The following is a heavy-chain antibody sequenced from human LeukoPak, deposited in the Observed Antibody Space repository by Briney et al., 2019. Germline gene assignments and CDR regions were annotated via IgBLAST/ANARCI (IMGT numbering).Heavy chain of an antibody. V-gene: IGHV3-23*01. CDR1: GFTFSSYA. J-gene: IGHJ3*02. CDR2: ISGSGGST. D-gene: IGHD4-17*01. Sequence: PGGSLRLSCAASGFTFSSYAMSWVRQAPGKGLEWVSAISGSGGSTYYADSVKGRFTISRDNSKNTLYLQMNSLRAEDTAVYYCAQADDYGDYVSAFDIWGQGTMVTVSS. CDR3: AQADDYGDYVSAFDI.